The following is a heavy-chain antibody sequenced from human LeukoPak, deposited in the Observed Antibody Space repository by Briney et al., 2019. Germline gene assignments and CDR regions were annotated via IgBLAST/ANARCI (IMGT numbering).Heavy chain of an antibody. CDR1: GFTFTNYG. CDR2: IASDGNYR. V-gene: IGHV3-30*02. CDR3: ANLPYNWNEYFDDY. D-gene: IGHD1-1*01. J-gene: IGHJ4*02. Sequence: PGGSLRLSCAASGFTFTNYGMHWVRQAPGKGLEWVAYIASDGNYRDYVDSVRGRFTVSRDNSKNTLYLQMDSLRAEDTAVYYCANLPYNWNEYFDDYWGRGTLVTVSS.